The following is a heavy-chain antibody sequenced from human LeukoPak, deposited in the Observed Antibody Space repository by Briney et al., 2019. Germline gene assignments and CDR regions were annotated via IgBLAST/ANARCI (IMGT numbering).Heavy chain of an antibody. Sequence: PSETLSLTCAVYGGSFSGYYWSWIRQPPGKGLEWIGEINHSGSTNYNPSLKSRVTISVDTSKNQFSLKLSSVTAADTAVYYCARVRGDYGDYGLDVWGKGATVTISS. CDR3: ARVRGDYGDYGLDV. D-gene: IGHD4-17*01. J-gene: IGHJ6*04. CDR1: GGSFSGYY. V-gene: IGHV4-34*01. CDR2: INHSGST.